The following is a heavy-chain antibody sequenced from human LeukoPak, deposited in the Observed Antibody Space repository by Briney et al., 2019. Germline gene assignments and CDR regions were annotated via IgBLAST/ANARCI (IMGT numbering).Heavy chain of an antibody. D-gene: IGHD3-10*01. V-gene: IGHV6-1*01. J-gene: IGHJ6*02. CDR3: ARNYYGIDV. CDR1: GDSVSNKGVA. CDR2: TYYRSKWYN. Sequence: SQTLSLTCAISGDSVSNKGVAWNWIRQSPSRSLEWLGKTYYRSKWYNDFAESVKRRISINADKSKNRFSLQLNSVTPEDTAVYYCARNYYGIDVWGQGTTVTVSS.